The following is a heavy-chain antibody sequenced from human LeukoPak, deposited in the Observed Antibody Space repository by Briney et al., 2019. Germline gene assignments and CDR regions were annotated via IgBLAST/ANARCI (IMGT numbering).Heavy chain of an antibody. V-gene: IGHV3-30*18. CDR2: ISYEGSKQ. CDR3: AKDGPRYSGTYCDY. J-gene: IGHJ4*02. D-gene: IGHD1-26*01. CDR1: GFPFNSHG. Sequence: RGSLRLSCAASGFPFNSHGMHWVRQAPGKGLEWLAVISYEGSKQYYADSVKGRFTISRDSSNNTLYLQMNSLRVEDTAVYYCAKDGPRYSGTYCDYWGQGTLVTVSS.